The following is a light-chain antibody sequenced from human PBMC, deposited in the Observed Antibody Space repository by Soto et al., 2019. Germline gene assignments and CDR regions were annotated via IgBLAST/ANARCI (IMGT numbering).Light chain of an antibody. V-gene: IGKV2-28*01. Sequence: DIVMTQSPLSLSVLPGEPASISCRSSQSLLHTNGYTYLDWYLQKPGQSPQLLIYVASSRASGVPDRFSARGSGTDFTLTISRVEAEDVGVYYCMQALQTPVHFGQGTKLEI. J-gene: IGKJ2*01. CDR2: VAS. CDR1: QSLLHTNGYTY. CDR3: MQALQTPVH.